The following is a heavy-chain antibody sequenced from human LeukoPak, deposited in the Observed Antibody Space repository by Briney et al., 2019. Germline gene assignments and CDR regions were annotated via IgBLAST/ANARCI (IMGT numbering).Heavy chain of an antibody. Sequence: PGGSLRLSCAASGFTFSSSEMNWVRQAPGKGLEWVSYISSSGSTIYYADSVKGRFTISRDNSKNTLYLQMNSLRTEDTAVYYCAKGRYGYSSSWYGFDYWGQGTLVTVSS. CDR2: ISSSGSTI. J-gene: IGHJ4*02. V-gene: IGHV3-48*03. CDR1: GFTFSSSE. D-gene: IGHD6-13*01. CDR3: AKGRYGYSSSWYGFDY.